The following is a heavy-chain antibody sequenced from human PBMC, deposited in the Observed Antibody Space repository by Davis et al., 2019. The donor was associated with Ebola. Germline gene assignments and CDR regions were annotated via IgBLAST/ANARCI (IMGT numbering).Heavy chain of an antibody. Sequence: SETLSLTCIVSGGSTSRYSWSWIRQPPGKALEWIGYIYYSGSTNYNPSLKSRVTISVDTSKNQFSLKLSSVTAADTAVYYCARGGYGFDYWGQGTLVTVSS. CDR3: ARGGYGFDY. CDR1: GGSTSRYS. D-gene: IGHD5-18*01. CDR2: IYYSGST. J-gene: IGHJ4*02. V-gene: IGHV4-59*01.